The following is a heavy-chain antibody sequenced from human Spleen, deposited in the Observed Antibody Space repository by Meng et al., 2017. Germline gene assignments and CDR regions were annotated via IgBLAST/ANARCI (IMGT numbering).Heavy chain of an antibody. J-gene: IGHJ5*02. D-gene: IGHD2-8*01. CDR1: GYTFTAYI. V-gene: IGHV1-3*01. Sequence: QVQLVQSGSELKKPGASAKVSCKASGYTFTAYIIHWVRQAPGQRLEWLGWIYAGSGNTKYSEKFQGRVTITRDTSASTAYMELSSLRSEDTAVYYCGRSNDIHCFDPWGQGTLVTVSS. CDR3: GRSNDIHCFDP. CDR2: IYAGSGNT.